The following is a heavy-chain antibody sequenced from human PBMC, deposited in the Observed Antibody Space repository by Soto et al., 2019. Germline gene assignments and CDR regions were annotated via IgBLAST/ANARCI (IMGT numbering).Heavy chain of an antibody. J-gene: IGHJ3*02. D-gene: IGHD1-26*01. CDR3: ARSMGAKNGFEI. Sequence: EVQLVESGGGLVQPGGSLRLSCAASGFTISNYWMHWVRQAPGKGLVWVSRSNTDGSSTNYADSVKGRFTISRDNAKNTLDLQMHSLRAEDTAVYYCARSMGAKNGFEIWGQGTMVTVSS. CDR1: GFTISNYW. V-gene: IGHV3-74*01. CDR2: SNTDGSST.